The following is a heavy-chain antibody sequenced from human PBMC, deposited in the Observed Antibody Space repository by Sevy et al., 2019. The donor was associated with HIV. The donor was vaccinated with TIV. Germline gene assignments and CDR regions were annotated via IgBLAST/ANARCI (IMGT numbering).Heavy chain of an antibody. Sequence: ASVKVSCKASGYTFTSYGISWVRQAPGQGLEWMGWISAYNGNTNYAQKLQGRVTMTTDTSTSTAYMELRSLRSDDTAVYYCAGLGGDPYYYGSGRHPTNPWGQGTLVTVSS. CDR3: AGLGGDPYYYGSGRHPTNP. V-gene: IGHV1-18*04. J-gene: IGHJ5*02. D-gene: IGHD3-10*01. CDR1: GYTFTSYG. CDR2: ISAYNGNT.